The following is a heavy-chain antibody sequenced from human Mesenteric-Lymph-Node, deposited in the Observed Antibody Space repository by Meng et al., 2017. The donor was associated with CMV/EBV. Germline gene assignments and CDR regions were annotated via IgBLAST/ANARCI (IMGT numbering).Heavy chain of an antibody. D-gene: IGHD6-6*01. Sequence: GSLRLSCAVYGGSFSDYYWSWIRQPPGKGLEWIGEINHSGSTNYNPSLKSRVTISVDTSKNQFSLKLSSVTAADTAVYYCARDGDEYSFDYWGQGTLVTVSS. CDR3: ARDGDEYSFDY. CDR2: INHSGST. CDR1: GGSFSDYY. J-gene: IGHJ4*02. V-gene: IGHV4-34*01.